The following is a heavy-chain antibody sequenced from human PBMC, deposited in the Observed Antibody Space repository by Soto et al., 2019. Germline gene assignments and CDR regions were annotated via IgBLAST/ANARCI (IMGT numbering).Heavy chain of an antibody. Sequence: ASVKVSCKTSGYTFINYAMLWVRQAPGQRLEWMGWIKAGDGNTAYSPKFQGRITISRDTSASTAYMELSSLRSEDTAVYYCARGGSLYWYFDLWGRGTLVTVSS. D-gene: IGHD1-26*01. CDR1: GYTFINYA. V-gene: IGHV1-3*01. CDR2: IKAGDGNT. J-gene: IGHJ2*01. CDR3: ARGGSLYWYFDL.